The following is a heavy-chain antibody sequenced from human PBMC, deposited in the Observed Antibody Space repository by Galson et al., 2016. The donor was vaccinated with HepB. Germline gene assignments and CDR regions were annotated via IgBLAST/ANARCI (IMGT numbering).Heavy chain of an antibody. J-gene: IGHJ4*02. CDR3: ANHRG. V-gene: IGHV3-64D*06. Sequence: SLRLSCAASGFSFSSYAMDWVRQAPGEGLEFVSGITNNGDTTDYADSVKGRSTISRDNSRNTLYLQMSSLRAEDTAVYYCANHRGWGQGTLVTVSS. CDR1: GFSFSSYA. CDR2: ITNNGDTT.